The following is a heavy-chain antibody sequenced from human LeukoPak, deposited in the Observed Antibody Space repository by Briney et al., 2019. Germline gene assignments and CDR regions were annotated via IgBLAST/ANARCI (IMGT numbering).Heavy chain of an antibody. CDR3: ARDLSPWETRNPDAFDI. D-gene: IGHD1-14*01. J-gene: IGHJ3*02. V-gene: IGHV3-9*01. Sequence: GGSLRLSCAASGFTFDDYAMHWVRHAPGKGLEWVSGISWNSGSIGYADSVKGRFTISRDNAKNSLYLQMNSLRAEDTAVYYCARDLSPWETRNPDAFDIWGQGTMVTVSS. CDR2: ISWNSGSI. CDR1: GFTFDDYA.